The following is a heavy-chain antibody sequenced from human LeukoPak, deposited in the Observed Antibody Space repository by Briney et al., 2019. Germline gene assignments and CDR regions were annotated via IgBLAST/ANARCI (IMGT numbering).Heavy chain of an antibody. D-gene: IGHD1-26*01. CDR3: VKDFGRIRGTPDS. CDR2: ISGSGNGFSI. Sequence: AGGSLSLSCSASGFVFTIYTMYWVRQAPGKGPEYVSTISGSGNGFSIYYADSVKGRFTISRDDSKSILYLQMNGLRSEDTAVYYCVKDFGRIRGTPDSWGQGTLVTVSS. J-gene: IGHJ4*02. V-gene: IGHV3-64D*06. CDR1: GFVFTIYT.